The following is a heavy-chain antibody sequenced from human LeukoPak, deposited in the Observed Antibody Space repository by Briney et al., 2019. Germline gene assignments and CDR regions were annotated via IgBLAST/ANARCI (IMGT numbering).Heavy chain of an antibody. Sequence: ASVKVSGKTSGYTFTDYYMHWERQAPGQGLEWMGIINPRGVNTIYAQKFQGRVTMTRDTSTSTVYMELSSLRSEDTAVYYCARDDGGSSLRYFDYWGQGTLVTVSS. CDR2: INPRGVNT. CDR1: GYTFTDYY. CDR3: ARDDGGSSLRYFDY. J-gene: IGHJ4*02. D-gene: IGHD1-26*01. V-gene: IGHV1-46*01.